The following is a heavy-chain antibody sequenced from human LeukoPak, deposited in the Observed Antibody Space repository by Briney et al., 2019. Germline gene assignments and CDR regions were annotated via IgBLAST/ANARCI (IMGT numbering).Heavy chain of an antibody. D-gene: IGHD3-10*01. J-gene: IGHJ5*02. CDR3: ARAPVSGALNWFDP. V-gene: IGHV4-39*06. CDR1: GGSISSSSYY. CDR2: IYYSGST. Sequence: SETLSLTCTVSGGSISSSSYYWGWIRQPPGKGLEWIGSIYYSGSTYYNPSLKSRVTISVDTSKNQFPLKLSSVTAADTAVYYCARAPVSGALNWFDPWGQGTLVTVSS.